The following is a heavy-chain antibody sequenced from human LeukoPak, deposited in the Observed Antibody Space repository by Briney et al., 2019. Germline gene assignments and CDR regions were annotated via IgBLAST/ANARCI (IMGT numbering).Heavy chain of an antibody. Sequence: GGSLRLSCAASGFTFSIYAMHWVRQAPGKGLEWVSTIRTGGGATNYADSVKGRFTISRDNSKSTLYLQTSSLRAEDTATYYCSRDPIGDYVGAFDFWGQGTLVTVSS. V-gene: IGHV3-23*01. D-gene: IGHD4-17*01. CDR2: IRTGGGAT. J-gene: IGHJ3*01. CDR1: GFTFSIYA. CDR3: SRDPIGDYVGAFDF.